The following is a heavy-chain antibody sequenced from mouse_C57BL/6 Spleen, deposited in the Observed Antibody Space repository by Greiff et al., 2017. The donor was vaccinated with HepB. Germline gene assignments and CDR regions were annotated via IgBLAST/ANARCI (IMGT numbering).Heavy chain of an antibody. D-gene: IGHD1-1*01. Sequence: QVQLQQSGAELVRPGASVTLSCKASGYTFTDYEMHWVKQTPVHGLEWIGAIDPETGGTAYNQKFKGKAILTADKSSSTAYMELRSLTSEDSAVYYCTRRPITTVHFDYWGQGTTLTVSS. CDR1: GYTFTDYE. V-gene: IGHV1-15*01. J-gene: IGHJ2*01. CDR3: TRRPITTVHFDY. CDR2: IDPETGGT.